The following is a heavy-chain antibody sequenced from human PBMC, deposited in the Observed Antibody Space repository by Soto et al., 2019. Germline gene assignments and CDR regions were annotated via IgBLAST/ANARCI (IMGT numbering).Heavy chain of an antibody. J-gene: IGHJ6*02. D-gene: IGHD3-9*01. V-gene: IGHV1-46*01. CDR2: INPSVGNT. Sequence: ASVKVSCTASGYSFTAYYIHWVRQDPGQGLEWMGIINPSVGNTRYTQNFQGRVTMTRDTSTNSVYLELSSLRSDDTAVYYCAKSILTGHEYYYGMDVWGQGTTVTVS. CDR3: AKSILTGHEYYYGMDV. CDR1: GYSFTAYY.